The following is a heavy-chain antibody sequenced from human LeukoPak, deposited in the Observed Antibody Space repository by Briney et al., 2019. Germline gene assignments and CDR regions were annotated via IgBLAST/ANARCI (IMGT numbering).Heavy chain of an antibody. D-gene: IGHD7-27*01. Sequence: QPGGSLRLSCAASGFTFSSYWMHWVRQAPGKGLVWVSRINSDGSSTSYADSVKGRFTISRDNAKNTLYLQMNSLRAEDTAVYYCARQDLTGAFFDYWGQGTLVTVSS. V-gene: IGHV3-74*01. CDR3: ARQDLTGAFFDY. CDR2: INSDGSST. J-gene: IGHJ4*02. CDR1: GFTFSSYW.